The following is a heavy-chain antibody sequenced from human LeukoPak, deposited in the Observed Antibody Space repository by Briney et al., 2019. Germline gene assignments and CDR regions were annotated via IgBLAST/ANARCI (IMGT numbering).Heavy chain of an antibody. Sequence: PGGSLRLSCAASGFIFSSYGMHWVRQAPGKGLEWVAVIWYDGSNKYYEDSVKGRFTISRDNSKNTLYLQMNSLRAEDTAVYYCARVLMSGYYYGGGFDIWGQGTMVTVSS. J-gene: IGHJ3*02. CDR1: GFIFSSYG. CDR2: IWYDGSNK. CDR3: ARVLMSGYYYGGGFDI. D-gene: IGHD3-22*01. V-gene: IGHV3-33*01.